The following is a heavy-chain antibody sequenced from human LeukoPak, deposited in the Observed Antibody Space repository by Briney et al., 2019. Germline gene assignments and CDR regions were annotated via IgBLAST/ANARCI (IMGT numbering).Heavy chain of an antibody. V-gene: IGHV4-34*01. D-gene: IGHD4-17*01. CDR2: INHSEST. Sequence: SETLSLTCAVYGGSFSGYYWSWIRQPPGKGLEWIGEINHSESTNYNPSLKSRVTISVDTSKNQFSLKLSSVTAADTAVYYCARHVAATVTHRVDPWGQGTLVTVSS. CDR1: GGSFSGYY. J-gene: IGHJ5*02. CDR3: ARHVAATVTHRVDP.